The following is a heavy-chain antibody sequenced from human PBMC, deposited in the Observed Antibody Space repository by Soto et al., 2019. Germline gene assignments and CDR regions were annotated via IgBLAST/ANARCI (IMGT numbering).Heavy chain of an antibody. CDR2: IYHSGST. CDR1: GGSISSGGYS. Sequence: PSETLSLTCAVSGGSISSGGYSWSWIRQPPGKGLEWIGYIYHSGSTYYNPSLKSRVTISVHTSKNQFSLKLSSVTAADTAVYYCARDRRGYSYGYVLDYWGQGTLVTVSS. V-gene: IGHV4-30-2*01. D-gene: IGHD5-18*01. J-gene: IGHJ4*02. CDR3: ARDRRGYSYGYVLDY.